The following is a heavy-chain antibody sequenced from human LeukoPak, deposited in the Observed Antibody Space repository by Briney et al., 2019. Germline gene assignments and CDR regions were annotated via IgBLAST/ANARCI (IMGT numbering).Heavy chain of an antibody. CDR3: ARVGETYYYGSGSNWFDP. Sequence: ASVKVSCKASGYTFTSYGISWVRQAPGQGLEWMGWISAYNGNTNYAQKLQGRVTMTTDESTSTAYMELSSLRSEDTAVYYCARVGETYYYGSGSNWFDPWGQGTLVTVSS. V-gene: IGHV1-18*01. J-gene: IGHJ5*02. CDR2: ISAYNGNT. D-gene: IGHD3-10*01. CDR1: GYTFTSYG.